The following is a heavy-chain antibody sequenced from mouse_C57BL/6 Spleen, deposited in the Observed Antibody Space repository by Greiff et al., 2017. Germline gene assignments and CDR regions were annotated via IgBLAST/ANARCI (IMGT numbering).Heavy chain of an antibody. CDR2: LNPNNGGT. CDR3: ARSGSSCYWYFDV. D-gene: IGHD1-1*01. CDR1: GYTFTDYY. V-gene: IGHV1-26*01. Sequence: EVQLQQSGPELVKPGASVKISCKASGYTFTDYYMNWVKQSHGKSLEWIGDLNPNNGGTSYNQKFKGKATLTVDKSSSTAYMELRSLTSEDSAVYYCARSGSSCYWYFDVWGTGTTGTVSS. J-gene: IGHJ1*03.